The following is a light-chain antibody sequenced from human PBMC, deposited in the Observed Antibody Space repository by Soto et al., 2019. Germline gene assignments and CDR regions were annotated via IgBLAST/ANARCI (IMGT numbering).Light chain of an antibody. V-gene: IGKV1-5*03. J-gene: IGKJ1*01. CDR2: KAF. Sequence: DIQMTQSPSTLSASVGDRVAITCRASQSISPWLAWYQQKPGKAPKLLIYKAFSLQSGVPSRFSGSGSGTEFTLTISSLQPDDFATYYCQQYNSYSTFGQGTKVDNK. CDR1: QSISPW. CDR3: QQYNSYST.